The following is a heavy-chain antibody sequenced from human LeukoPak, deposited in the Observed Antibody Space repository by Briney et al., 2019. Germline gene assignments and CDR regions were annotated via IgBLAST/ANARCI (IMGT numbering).Heavy chain of an antibody. Sequence: ASVKVSCKASGYTFTSYGISWVRQAPGQGLEWMGWISAYSGNTNYAQKLQGRVTMTTDTSTSTAYMELRSLRSDDTAVYYCARDVRRSGYCSGGSCYSRLGYWGQGTLVTVSS. CDR1: GYTFTSYG. D-gene: IGHD2-15*01. V-gene: IGHV1-18*01. CDR2: ISAYSGNT. CDR3: ARDVRRSGYCSGGSCYSRLGY. J-gene: IGHJ4*02.